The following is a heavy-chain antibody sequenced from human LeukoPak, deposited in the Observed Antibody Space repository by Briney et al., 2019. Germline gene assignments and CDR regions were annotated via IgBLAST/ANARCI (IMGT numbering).Heavy chain of an antibody. V-gene: IGHV3-64*01. D-gene: IGHD3-22*01. CDR2: ISSNGGST. Sequence: GGSLRLSCAASGFTFSSYAMPWVRQAPGKGLEYVSAISSNGGSTYYANSVKGRFTISRDNSKNTLYLQMGSLRAEDMAVYYCARVPPRNYYDSSGYCDYWGQGTLVTVSS. J-gene: IGHJ4*02. CDR3: ARVPPRNYYDSSGYCDY. CDR1: GFTFSSYA.